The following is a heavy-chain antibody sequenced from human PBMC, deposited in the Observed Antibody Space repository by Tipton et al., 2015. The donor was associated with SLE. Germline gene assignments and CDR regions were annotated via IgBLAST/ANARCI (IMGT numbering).Heavy chain of an antibody. CDR1: GGSISSYY. CDR3: ARVIQQQPWLYYDYYMDV. D-gene: IGHD6-13*01. Sequence: TLSLTCTVSGGSISSYYWNWIRQPPGKGLEWIGYIYYSGSTNYNPSLKSRVTISVDTSKNQFSLKLSPVTAADTAVYYCARVIQQQPWLYYDYYMDVWGKGTTVTVSS. V-gene: IGHV4-59*01. J-gene: IGHJ6*03. CDR2: IYYSGST.